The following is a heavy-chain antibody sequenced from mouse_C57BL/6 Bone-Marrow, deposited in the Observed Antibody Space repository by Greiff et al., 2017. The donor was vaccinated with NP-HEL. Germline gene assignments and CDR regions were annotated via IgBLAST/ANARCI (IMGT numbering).Heavy chain of an antibody. J-gene: IGHJ3*01. Sequence: EVKLMESGGDLVKPGGSLKLSCAASGFTFSSYGMSWVRQTPDKRLEWVATISSGGSYTYYPDSVKGRFTISRDNAKNTLYLQMSSLKSEDTAMYYCARRGGYDWFAYWGQGTLVTVSA. V-gene: IGHV5-6*02. CDR1: GFTFSSYG. CDR3: ARRGGYDWFAY. D-gene: IGHD2-2*01. CDR2: ISSGGSYT.